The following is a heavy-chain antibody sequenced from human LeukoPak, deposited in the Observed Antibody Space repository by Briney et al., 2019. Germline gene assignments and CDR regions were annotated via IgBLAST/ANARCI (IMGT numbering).Heavy chain of an antibody. J-gene: IGHJ4*02. D-gene: IGHD3-10*01. V-gene: IGHV4-39*01. CDR2: IYYSGST. CDR1: GGSISSYY. Sequence: SETLSLTCTVSGGSISSYYWGWIRQPPGKGLEWIGSIYYSGSTYYNPSLKSRVTISVDTSKNQFSLKLSSVTAADTALYYCAKHYMGSSYNHGLDCWGQGTLVTVSS. CDR3: AKHYMGSSYNHGLDC.